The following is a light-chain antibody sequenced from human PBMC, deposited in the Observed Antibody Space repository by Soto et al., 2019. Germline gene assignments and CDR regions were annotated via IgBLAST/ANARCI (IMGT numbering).Light chain of an antibody. CDR3: QQRSNWPPALT. V-gene: IGKV3-11*01. CDR1: QSVTSY. CDR2: NVS. J-gene: IGKJ4*01. Sequence: EIVLTQSPATLSLSPGERATLSCRASQSVTSYLAWYQQKPGQAPRLLIYNVSSRATAIPARFSGSGSGTDFTLTISSLEPEDFAVYYCQQRSNWPPALTFGGGTKVEIK.